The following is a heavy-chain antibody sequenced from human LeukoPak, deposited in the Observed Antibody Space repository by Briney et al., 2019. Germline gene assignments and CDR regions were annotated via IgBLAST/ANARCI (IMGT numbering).Heavy chain of an antibody. J-gene: IGHJ4*02. Sequence: PSETLSLTCSVSGGSISSHYWSWIRQPPGKGLEWIGYIYYSGSTTYNPSLKSRVTISVDTSKTQLSLRLSSVTAADTAVYYCARSAYTAFDYWGQGTLVTVSS. CDR3: ARSAYTAFDY. V-gene: IGHV4-59*11. CDR1: GGSISSHY. CDR2: IYYSGST. D-gene: IGHD1-1*01.